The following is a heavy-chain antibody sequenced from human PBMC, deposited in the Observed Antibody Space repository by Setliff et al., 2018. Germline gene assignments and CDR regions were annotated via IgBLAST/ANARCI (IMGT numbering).Heavy chain of an antibody. CDR3: ARGARLSYGDLPNFDY. V-gene: IGHV1-69*05. D-gene: IGHD4-17*01. CDR1: GGTFSSYA. CDR2: IIPIFGTA. J-gene: IGHJ4*02. Sequence: GASVKVSCKASGGTFSSYAISWVRQAPGQGLEWMGGIIPIFGTANYAQKFQGRVTITTDESTSTAYMELSSLRSEGTAVYYCARGARLSYGDLPNFDYWGQGTLVTVSS.